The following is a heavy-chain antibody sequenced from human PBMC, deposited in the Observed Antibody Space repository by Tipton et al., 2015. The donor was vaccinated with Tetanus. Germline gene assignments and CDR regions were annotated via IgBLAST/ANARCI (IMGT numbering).Heavy chain of an antibody. D-gene: IGHD3-3*01. Sequence: QSGAEVKKPGASVKVSCKASGYTFTSYYMHWVRQAPGQGLEWMGIINPSGGSTSYAQKFQGRVTMTRDTSTSTVYMELSSLRSEDTAVYYCARDYDFWSGYSDYFDYWGQGTLVTVSS. CDR2: INPSGGST. CDR1: GYTFTSYY. J-gene: IGHJ4*02. V-gene: IGHV1-46*01. CDR3: ARDYDFWSGYSDYFDY.